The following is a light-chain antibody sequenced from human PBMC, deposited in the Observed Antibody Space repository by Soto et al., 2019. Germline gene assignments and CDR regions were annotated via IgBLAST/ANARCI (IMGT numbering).Light chain of an antibody. J-gene: IGKJ1*01. V-gene: IGKV1-5*01. CDR2: DAS. CDR1: QSISSW. Sequence: DIQMTQSPSTLSASVGDRVTITCRASQSISSWLAWYQQKSGKAPKLLIYDASSLESGVPSRFSGSGSGTEFTLTISSLQPDDFATYYCQQYNSYGTFGQGTKVEIK. CDR3: QQYNSYGT.